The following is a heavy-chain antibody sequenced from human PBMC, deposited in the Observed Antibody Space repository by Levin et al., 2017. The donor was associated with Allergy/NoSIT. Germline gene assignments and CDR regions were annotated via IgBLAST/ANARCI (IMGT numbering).Heavy chain of an antibody. Sequence: GGSLRLSCAASGFTFDDYAMHWVRQAPGKGLGWVAIISWNSGDIHYADSVKGRFTISRDNAKNSLHLQMNSLRGDDTAMYYCVKGFGATVPSGMDVWGPGTTVTVSS. V-gene: IGHV3-9*01. CDR3: VKGFGATVPSGMDV. J-gene: IGHJ6*02. CDR2: ISWNSGDI. CDR1: GFTFDDYA. D-gene: IGHD3-10*01.